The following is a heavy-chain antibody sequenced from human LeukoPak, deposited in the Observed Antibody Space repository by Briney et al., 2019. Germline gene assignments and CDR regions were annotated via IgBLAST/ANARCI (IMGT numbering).Heavy chain of an antibody. D-gene: IGHD3-9*01. V-gene: IGHV3-64*01. Sequence: GGSLRLSCAASGFTFSSYAMHWVRQAPGKGLEYVSAISSNGGSTYYANSVKGRFTISRDNSKNTLYLQMNSLRAEDTAVYYCARDKTRDDILTGPYYYYYGMDVWGQGTTVTVSS. CDR1: GFTFSSYA. CDR3: ARDKTRDDILTGPYYYYYGMDV. CDR2: ISSNGGST. J-gene: IGHJ6*02.